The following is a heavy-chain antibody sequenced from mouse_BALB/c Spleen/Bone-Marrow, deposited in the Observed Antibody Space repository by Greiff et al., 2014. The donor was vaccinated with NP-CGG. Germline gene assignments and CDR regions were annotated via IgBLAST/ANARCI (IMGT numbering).Heavy chain of an antibody. J-gene: IGHJ4*01. Sequence: QVHVKQSGAELVKPGAPVKLSCKASGYTFTSYWMNWVKQRPGRGLEWTGRIDPSDSETHYNQKFKDKATLTVDKSSSTAYIQLNSLTSEDSAVYYCARALGDGYYYAMACWGQGTPVTVSA. D-gene: IGHD2-3*01. CDR1: GYTFTSYW. CDR3: ARALGDGYYYAMAC. V-gene: IGHV1-69*02. CDR2: IDPSDSET.